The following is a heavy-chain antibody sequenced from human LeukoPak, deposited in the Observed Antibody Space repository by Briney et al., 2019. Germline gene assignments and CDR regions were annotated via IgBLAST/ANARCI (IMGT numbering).Heavy chain of an antibody. CDR3: ARFRAGVGEPYGDY. D-gene: IGHD3-10*01. V-gene: IGHV1-18*01. Sequence: ASVKVSCKASGYTFTSYGISWVRQAPGQGLERVGWISAYNGNTNYAQKLQGRVTMTTHTSTSTAYMDLTSLRSDDTAVYYCARFRAGVGEPYGDYWGQGTLVTVSS. J-gene: IGHJ4*02. CDR1: GYTFTSYG. CDR2: ISAYNGNT.